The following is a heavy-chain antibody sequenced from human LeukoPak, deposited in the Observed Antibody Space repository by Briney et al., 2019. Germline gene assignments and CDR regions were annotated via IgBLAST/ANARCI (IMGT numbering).Heavy chain of an antibody. CDR1: GGSISSGGYY. D-gene: IGHD6-6*01. V-gene: IGHV4-31*03. Sequence: SETLSLTCTVSGGSISSGGYYWSWIRQHPGKGLEWIGYIYYSGSTYYYPSLKSRVTISVDTSKNQFSLKLSSVTAADTAVYYCARGLIAARRNYYFDYWGQGTLVTVSS. CDR2: IYYSGST. J-gene: IGHJ4*02. CDR3: ARGLIAARRNYYFDY.